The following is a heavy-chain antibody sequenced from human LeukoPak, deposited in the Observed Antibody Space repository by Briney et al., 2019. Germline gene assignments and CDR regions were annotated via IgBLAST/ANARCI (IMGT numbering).Heavy chain of an antibody. D-gene: IGHD4-17*01. V-gene: IGHV3-23*01. CDR3: AKDSSVPYGITE. Sequence: GGSLRLSCAASGFTFIYYAMSWVRQAPGKGLEWVSGISGPGGSTYYADSVKGRFTISRDNSKNTLYLQMNSLRAEDTAVYYCAKDSSVPYGITEWGQGTLVTVSS. CDR1: GFTFIYYA. CDR2: ISGPGGST. J-gene: IGHJ4*02.